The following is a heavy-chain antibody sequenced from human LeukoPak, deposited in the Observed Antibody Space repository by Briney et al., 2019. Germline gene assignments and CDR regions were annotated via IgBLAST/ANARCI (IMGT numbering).Heavy chain of an antibody. CDR3: ARVVVVVVAYYYYYMDV. Sequence: ASVKLSCTASGYTFTSYGISWVRQAPAQGHEWMGWISAYNGNTNKAQKLQGRVTMTTDTSTSTAYMELRSLRSDDTAVYYCARVVVVVVAYYYYYMDVWGKGTTVTVSS. CDR2: ISAYNGNT. CDR1: GYTFTSYG. V-gene: IGHV1-18*01. J-gene: IGHJ6*03. D-gene: IGHD2-15*01.